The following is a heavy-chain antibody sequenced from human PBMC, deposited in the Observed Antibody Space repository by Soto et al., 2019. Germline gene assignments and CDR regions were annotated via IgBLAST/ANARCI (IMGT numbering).Heavy chain of an antibody. CDR3: ARHKGMATVIDY. CDR1: GGSFSSYT. Sequence: QVQLVQSGAEVKKPGSSVKVSCKASGGSFSSYTFSWVRQAPGQGLEWMGRIIPTLQIANYAQKFQGRVTITADESTGTDYMELSSLRSDDTAVYYCARHKGMATVIDYWGQGTLVTVSS. D-gene: IGHD5-12*01. CDR2: IIPTLQIA. J-gene: IGHJ4*02. V-gene: IGHV1-69*02.